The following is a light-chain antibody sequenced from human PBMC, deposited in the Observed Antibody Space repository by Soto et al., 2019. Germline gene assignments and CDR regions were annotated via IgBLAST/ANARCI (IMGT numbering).Light chain of an antibody. V-gene: IGLV2-14*01. CDR2: EVS. J-gene: IGLJ1*01. CDR3: SSYISSSIVYV. Sequence: QSALTQPASVSGSPGQSITISCTGTSSDVGGYNYVSWYQQHPGKAPKLMIYEVSNRPSGVSNRFSGSKSGNTASLTISGLQAEDEADYYCSSYISSSIVYVFGTGTKLTVL. CDR1: SSDVGGYNY.